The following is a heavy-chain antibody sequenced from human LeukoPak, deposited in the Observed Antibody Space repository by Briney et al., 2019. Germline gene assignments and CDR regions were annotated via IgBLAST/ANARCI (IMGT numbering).Heavy chain of an antibody. CDR3: ARDIGGVLTGDHYFDY. CDR1: SGSISSYY. CDR2: ICYSGST. D-gene: IGHD7-27*01. V-gene: IGHV4-59*01. Sequence: PSETLSLTCTVSSGSISSYYWSWIRQPPGKGLEWIGNICYSGSTNYNPSLKSRVTISLDTSKNQFSLKLSSVTAADTAVYYCARDIGGVLTGDHYFDYWGQGTLVTVSS. J-gene: IGHJ4*02.